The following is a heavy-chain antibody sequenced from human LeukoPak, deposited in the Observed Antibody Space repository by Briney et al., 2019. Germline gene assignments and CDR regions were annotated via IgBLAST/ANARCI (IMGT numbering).Heavy chain of an antibody. J-gene: IGHJ2*01. Sequence: ASVKVSCKASGYTLTDCCITWVRQAPGHGLGWMGWINVNNGNTDHAQKFQGRVPLTTDTSTATAYMKLTSMRSDDTAVYYCARDRRSAASGVLFDPWGRGYPVIASS. V-gene: IGHV1-18*01. CDR2: INVNNGNT. D-gene: IGHD3-3*01. CDR3: ARDRRSAASGVLFDP. CDR1: GYTLTDCC.